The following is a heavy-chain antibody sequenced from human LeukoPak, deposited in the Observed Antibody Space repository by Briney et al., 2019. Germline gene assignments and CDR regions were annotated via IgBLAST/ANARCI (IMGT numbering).Heavy chain of an antibody. CDR3: ARARYGSGGYFFDF. CDR2: IKQDGSEI. Sequence: GGSLSLSCAGSGFNFNSYWMSWVRQAPGKGLECVANIKQDGSEIYFVDPVKGRFTISRDNAKSSLYLQMNSLRGEDTAAYYCARARYGSGGYFFDFWGQGTLVTVSS. D-gene: IGHD3-10*01. J-gene: IGHJ4*02. V-gene: IGHV3-7*04. CDR1: GFNFNSYW.